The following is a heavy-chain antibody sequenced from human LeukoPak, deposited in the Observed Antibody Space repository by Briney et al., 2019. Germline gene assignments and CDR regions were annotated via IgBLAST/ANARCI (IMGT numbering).Heavy chain of an antibody. CDR1: GFTFSSYA. D-gene: IGHD5-24*01. CDR2: ISYDGSNK. J-gene: IGHJ5*02. V-gene: IGHV3-30*04. Sequence: GRSLSLSCAASGFTFSSYAMHWVRQAPGKGLEWVAVISYDGSNKYYADYVKGRFTISRDNSKNTLYLQMNSLRAEDTAVYYCARGQMATPRGRFDPWGQGTLVTVSS. CDR3: ARGQMATPRGRFDP.